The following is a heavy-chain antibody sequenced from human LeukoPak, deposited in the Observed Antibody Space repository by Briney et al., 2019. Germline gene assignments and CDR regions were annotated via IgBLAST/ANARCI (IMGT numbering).Heavy chain of an antibody. CDR1: GGSISSGGYY. CDR3: ARALKQENWFDP. Sequence: SETLSLTCTVSGGSISSGGYYWSWIRQHPGKGPEWIGYIYYSGSTYYNPSLKSRVTISVDTSKNQFSLKLSSVTAADTAVYYCARALKQENWFDPWGQGTLVTVSS. CDR2: IYYSGST. V-gene: IGHV4-31*03. J-gene: IGHJ5*02. D-gene: IGHD6-13*01.